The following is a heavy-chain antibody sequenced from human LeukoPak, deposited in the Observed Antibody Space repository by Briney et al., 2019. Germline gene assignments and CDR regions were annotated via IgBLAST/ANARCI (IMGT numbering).Heavy chain of an antibody. CDR1: GYTFTSYD. J-gene: IGHJ4*02. D-gene: IGHD3-16*02. V-gene: IGHV1-8*03. CDR3: ARVLYVWGSRIVIPFRY. Sequence: GASVKVSCKASGYTFTSYDINWVRQATGQGLEWMGWMNPNSGNTVYAQKFQGRVTITRNTSISTAYMELSSLRSEDTAVYYCARVLYVWGSRIVIPFRYWGQGTLVTVSS. CDR2: MNPNSGNT.